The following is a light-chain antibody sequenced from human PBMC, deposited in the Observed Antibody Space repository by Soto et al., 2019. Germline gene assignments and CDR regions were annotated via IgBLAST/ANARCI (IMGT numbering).Light chain of an antibody. J-gene: IGKJ1*01. CDR3: QQYNSSSRT. CDR2: KAS. CDR1: QSISSS. Sequence: DIQMTQSPSTLSASVGDRVNITCRASQSISSSLAWYQQKPGKAPNLLIYKASSLESGVPSRFSGSGSGTEFTITISSLQPDDFATYYCQQYNSSSRTFGQGTKVDI. V-gene: IGKV1-5*03.